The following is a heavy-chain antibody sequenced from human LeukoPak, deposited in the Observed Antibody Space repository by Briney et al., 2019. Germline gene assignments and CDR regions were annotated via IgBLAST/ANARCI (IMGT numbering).Heavy chain of an antibody. J-gene: IGHJ4*02. CDR3: ARDERFCNGDNHYPDLGY. CDR2: INPNTGAT. CDR1: GYTFTGYY. D-gene: IGHD2-15*01. Sequence: ASVKLSCKASGYTFTGYYMFWVRQAPGQGLELMGWINPNTGATKYGQNFQGRVTLTRDTSIRTTFMELSSLRSDDTAFYYCARDERFCNGDNHYPDLGYWGQGTLVTVSS. V-gene: IGHV1-2*02.